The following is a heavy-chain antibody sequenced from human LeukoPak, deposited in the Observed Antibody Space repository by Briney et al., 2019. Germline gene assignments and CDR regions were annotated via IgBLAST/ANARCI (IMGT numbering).Heavy chain of an antibody. V-gene: IGHV3-23*01. J-gene: IGHJ4*02. CDR1: GFTFSTFA. D-gene: IGHD2-8*02. CDR2: IFPSGGEI. Sequence: GGSLRLSCEASGFTFSTFAMIWVRQPPGKGLEWVSSIFPSGGEIHYADSVRGRFTISGDNSKSTLSLQMNSLRAEDTAIYYCATYRQVLLPFESWGQGTLVTVSS. CDR3: ATYRQVLLPFES.